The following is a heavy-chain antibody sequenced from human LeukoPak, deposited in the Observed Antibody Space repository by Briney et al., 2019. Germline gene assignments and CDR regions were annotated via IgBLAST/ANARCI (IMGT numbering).Heavy chain of an antibody. V-gene: IGHV3-23*01. CDR2: ISGSGGST. Sequence: GGSLRLSCAASGFPFSTYEMNWVRQAPGKGLEWVSGISGSGGSTYYADSVKGRFTISRDNSKNTLYLQMNSLRAEDTAVYYCARAPLAAAGTASANYYYYGMDVWGQGTTVTVSS. CDR1: GFPFSTYE. J-gene: IGHJ6*02. D-gene: IGHD6-13*01. CDR3: ARAPLAAAGTASANYYYYGMDV.